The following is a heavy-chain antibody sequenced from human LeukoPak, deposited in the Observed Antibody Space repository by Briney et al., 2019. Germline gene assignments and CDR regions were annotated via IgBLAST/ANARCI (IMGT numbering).Heavy chain of an antibody. J-gene: IGHJ4*02. D-gene: IGHD3-10*01. CDR1: GYTFTAYY. CDR3: ARAYGSGSSYHPDY. V-gene: IGHV1-2*02. CDR2: INPNSGGT. Sequence: ASVKVSCKASGYTFTAYYMHWVRQAPGQGLEWMGWINPNSGGTNSSQKFQDRVTLTRDTSISTAYMELGSLRSDDTAIYYCARAYGSGSSYHPDYWGQGALVTVSS.